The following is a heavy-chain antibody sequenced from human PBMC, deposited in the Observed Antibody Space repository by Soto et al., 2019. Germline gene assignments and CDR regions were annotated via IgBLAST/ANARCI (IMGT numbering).Heavy chain of an antibody. V-gene: IGHV1-8*01. J-gene: IGHJ4*02. D-gene: IGHD3-3*01. CDR2: MNPNSGNT. CDR3: AGSTRYYDFWSGSSRGFDY. CDR1: GYTFTSYY. Sequence: ASVKVSCKASGYTFTSYYINWVRQATGQGLEWMGWMNPNSGNTGYAQKFQGRVTMTRNTSISTAYMELSSLRSEDTAVYYCAGSTRYYDFWSGSSRGFDYWGQGTLVTVSS.